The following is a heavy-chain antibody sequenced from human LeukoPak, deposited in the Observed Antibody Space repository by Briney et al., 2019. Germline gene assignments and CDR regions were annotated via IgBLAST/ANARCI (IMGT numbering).Heavy chain of an antibody. CDR3: ASTRGSSASRGFDI. D-gene: IGHD3-16*01. CDR2: IYHNGST. J-gene: IGHJ3*02. Sequence: SGTLSLTCAVSGGSISSSNWWSWVRQPPRKGPQWVGEIYHNGSTNYNPSLKSRVTISVDKSKNQFSLMLSSVTAADTAVYYCASTRGSSASRGFDIWGQGTMVTVSS. V-gene: IGHV4-4*02. CDR1: GGSISSSNW.